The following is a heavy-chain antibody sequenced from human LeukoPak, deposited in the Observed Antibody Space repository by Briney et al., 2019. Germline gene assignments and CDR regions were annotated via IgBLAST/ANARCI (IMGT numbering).Heavy chain of an antibody. J-gene: IGHJ5*01. Sequence: GGSLRLSCAASGFTFSSYLMSWVRQAPGKGLEWVANIKQDGSEKYYVDSVKGRFTISRDNAKNSLYLQMNSLKVEDTAIYYCARDNWVDCWGQGTLVTVSS. CDR2: IKQDGSEK. V-gene: IGHV3-7*03. CDR3: ARDNWVDC. CDR1: GFTFSSYL.